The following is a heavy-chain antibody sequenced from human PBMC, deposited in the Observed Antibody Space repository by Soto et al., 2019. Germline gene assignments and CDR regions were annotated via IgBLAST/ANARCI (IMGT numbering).Heavy chain of an antibody. J-gene: IGHJ6*02. V-gene: IGHV3-74*01. CDR2: INSNSSTT. Sequence: GGSLRLSCAASGFTFSSYWMHWVRQAPGKGLVWVSRINSNSSTTNYADSVKGRFTISRDNAKNSLYLQMNSLRDEDTAVYYCARPEYSSSSYGMDVRGQGTTVTV. CDR3: ARPEYSSSSYGMDV. D-gene: IGHD6-6*01. CDR1: GFTFSSYW.